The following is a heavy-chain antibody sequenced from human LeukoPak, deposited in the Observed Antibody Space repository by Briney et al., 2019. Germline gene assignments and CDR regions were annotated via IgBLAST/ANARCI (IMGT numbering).Heavy chain of an antibody. D-gene: IGHD3-16*02. Sequence: GGSLRLSCAASGFTFSSYAMNWVRQAPGKGLEWVSYISSSTTTIYYADSVKGRFTISRDSAKNSLFLQMNSLRVEDTAVYYCAKIVSAWDGFDYWGQGALVTVSS. CDR2: ISSSTTTI. V-gene: IGHV3-48*04. CDR1: GFTFSSYA. J-gene: IGHJ4*02. CDR3: AKIVSAWDGFDY.